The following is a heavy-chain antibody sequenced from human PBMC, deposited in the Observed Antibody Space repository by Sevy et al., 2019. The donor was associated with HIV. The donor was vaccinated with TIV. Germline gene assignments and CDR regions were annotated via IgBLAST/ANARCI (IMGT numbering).Heavy chain of an antibody. CDR1: GFTFSSYS. CDR2: ISSSSSYI. V-gene: IGHV3-21*01. D-gene: IGHD6-13*01. Sequence: GGSLRLSCAASGFTFSSYSMNWVRQAPGKGLEWVSSISSSSSYIYYADSVKGRFTISRDNAKNSLYLQMNSLRAEDTAVYYCARDERRLYSSSWYGYYYGMDVWGQGTTVTVSS. CDR3: ARDERRLYSSSWYGYYYGMDV. J-gene: IGHJ6*02.